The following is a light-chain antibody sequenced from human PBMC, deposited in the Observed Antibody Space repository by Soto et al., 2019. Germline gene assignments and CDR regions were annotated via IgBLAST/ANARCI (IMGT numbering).Light chain of an antibody. CDR3: QQYGSSPWT. Sequence: TVMPQSPATLSVSPGERASLSCRASQSFSSSLAWYQQKPGQAPRLLIYGASSRATGIPDRFSGSGSGTDFTLTISRLEPEDFAVYYCQQYGSSPWTFGQGTKVDNK. J-gene: IGKJ1*01. CDR1: QSFSSS. CDR2: GAS. V-gene: IGKV3-20*01.